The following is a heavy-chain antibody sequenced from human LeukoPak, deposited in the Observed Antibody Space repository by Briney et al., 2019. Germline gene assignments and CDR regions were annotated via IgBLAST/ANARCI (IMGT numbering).Heavy chain of an antibody. V-gene: IGHV3-48*03. J-gene: IGHJ4*02. D-gene: IGHD3-22*01. Sequence: GGSLRLSCAASGFTFSSYEMNWVRQAPGKGLEWVSYISSSGSNIYYADSVKGRFTISRDNAKNSLYLQMNSLRAEDTAVYYCARGNYYYDSSGLIDYWGQGTLVTVSS. CDR2: ISSSGSNI. CDR1: GFTFSSYE. CDR3: ARGNYYYDSSGLIDY.